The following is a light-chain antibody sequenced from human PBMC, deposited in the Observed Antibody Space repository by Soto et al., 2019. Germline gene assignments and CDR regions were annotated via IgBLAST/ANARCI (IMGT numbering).Light chain of an antibody. Sequence: IVLTQSPGTLSLSPGERATLSCRASQSVSSSYLAWYQQKPGQAPRLLIYGASSRATGIPDRFSGSGSGKDFTLTISRLEPEDFAVYYCQQYGSSPYTFGQGPKLEIK. CDR1: QSVSSSY. CDR3: QQYGSSPYT. CDR2: GAS. V-gene: IGKV3-20*01. J-gene: IGKJ2*01.